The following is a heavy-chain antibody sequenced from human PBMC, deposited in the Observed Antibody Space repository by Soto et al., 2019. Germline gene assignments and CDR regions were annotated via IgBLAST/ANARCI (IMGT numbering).Heavy chain of an antibody. V-gene: IGHV3-48*03. D-gene: IGHD2-21*01. Sequence: GGSLRLSCAASGFSFSNSEMNWIRQAPGKGLEWVSHMTGSGSAIYYADSVKGRFTISRDNAKNSLYLQLNSLRAEDTALYYCARGGGDYRPFDSWGQGTLVTVSS. J-gene: IGHJ4*02. CDR3: ARGGGDYRPFDS. CDR2: MTGSGSAI. CDR1: GFSFSNSE.